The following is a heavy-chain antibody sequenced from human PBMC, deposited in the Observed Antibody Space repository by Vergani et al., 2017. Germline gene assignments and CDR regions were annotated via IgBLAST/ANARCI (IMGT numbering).Heavy chain of an antibody. CDR2: ISGSGGST. J-gene: IGHJ4*02. CDR1: GFTFSSYA. CDR3: ATTYYDYVWGSYRFDY. Sequence: EVQLLESGGGLVQPGGSLRLSCAASGFTFSSYAMSWVRQAPGKGLEWVSAISGSGGSTYYADSVKGRFTISRDNSKNTLYLQMNSLRAEDTAVYYCATTYYDYVWGSYRFDYWGQGTLVTVSS. D-gene: IGHD3-16*02. V-gene: IGHV3-23*01.